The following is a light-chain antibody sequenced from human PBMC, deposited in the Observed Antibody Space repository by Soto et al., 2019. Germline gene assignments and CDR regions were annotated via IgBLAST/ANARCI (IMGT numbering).Light chain of an antibody. Sequence: QSXSSYLAWYQQKRGQAPRLLIYDAXNXASXVPXXXXXRXSGXXXXXTISSLEPEDFAVYFCQQRSSWPLTFGQGTRLE. CDR2: DAX. V-gene: IGKV3-11*01. J-gene: IGKJ5*01. CDR1: QSXSSY. CDR3: QQRSSWPLT.